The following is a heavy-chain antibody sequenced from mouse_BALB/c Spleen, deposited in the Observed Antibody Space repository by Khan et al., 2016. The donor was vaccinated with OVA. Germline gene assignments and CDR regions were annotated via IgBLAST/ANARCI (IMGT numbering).Heavy chain of an antibody. D-gene: IGHD2-4*01. CDR2: INYSGNT. V-gene: IGHV3-2*02. Sequence: EVKLLESGPGLVKPSQSLSLTCTVTGYSITSEYAWNWIRHFPGNKLEWMGYINYSGNTRYNPSLKSRISITRDTSKNQFFLQLNSVTTEDTATYYCTRKDYYDYDAFPYWGQGTLVTVSA. CDR3: TRKDYYDYDAFPY. CDR1: GYSITSEYA. J-gene: IGHJ3*01.